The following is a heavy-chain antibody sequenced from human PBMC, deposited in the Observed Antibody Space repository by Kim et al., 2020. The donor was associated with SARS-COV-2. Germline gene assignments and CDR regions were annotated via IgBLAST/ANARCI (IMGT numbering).Heavy chain of an antibody. J-gene: IGHJ6*03. D-gene: IGHD6-19*01. CDR1: GGSISSYY. CDR3: ARQAHESLYSSGWYNYYYYMDV. Sequence: SETLSLTCTVSGGSISSYYWSWIRQPPGKGLEWIGYIYYSGSTNYNPSLKSRITISVDTSKNQYDLELSSVTAADTAGYYCARQAHESLYSSGWYNYYYYMDVWGKGTTVTVS. V-gene: IGHV4-59*08. CDR2: IYYSGST.